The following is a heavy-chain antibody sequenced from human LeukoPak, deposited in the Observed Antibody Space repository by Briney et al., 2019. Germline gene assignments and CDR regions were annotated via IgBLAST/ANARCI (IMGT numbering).Heavy chain of an antibody. CDR3: ATTPYDSSGYWGALDY. CDR1: GFTVSSNY. CDR2: IYSGGST. V-gene: IGHV3-53*01. Sequence: PGGSLRLPCAASGFTVSSNYMSWVRQAPGKGLEWVSVIYSGGSTYYADSVKGRFTISRDNSKNTLYLQMNSLRAEDTAVYYCATTPYDSSGYWGALDYWGQGTLVTVSS. D-gene: IGHD3-22*01. J-gene: IGHJ4*02.